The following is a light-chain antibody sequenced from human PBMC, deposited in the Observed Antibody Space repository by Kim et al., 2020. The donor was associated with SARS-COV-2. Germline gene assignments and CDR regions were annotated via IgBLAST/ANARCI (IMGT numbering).Light chain of an antibody. Sequence: VSQGQTARIPCSGDALPEKQTYWYQQKSGQAPLLLIYKDSERPSGIPGRFSGSSSGTTVTLTISGVQAEDDADYYCQSADGSGTYVFGTGTKVTVL. CDR2: KDS. V-gene: IGLV3-25*03. CDR3: QSADGSGTYV. J-gene: IGLJ1*01. CDR1: ALPEKQ.